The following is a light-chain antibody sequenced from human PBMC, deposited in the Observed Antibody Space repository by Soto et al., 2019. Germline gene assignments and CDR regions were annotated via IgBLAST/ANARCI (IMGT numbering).Light chain of an antibody. V-gene: IGKV1-39*01. CDR2: AAS. Sequence: DIQMTQCPSSLSESVGDRVTITCRASQSITTYLNWYRQKPGKAPKLLIYAASSLQSGVPSRFSGSGSETELTLSISSLQPEDFATYFCQQIYSAPLTFGGGTKVDIX. CDR1: QSITTY. CDR3: QQIYSAPLT. J-gene: IGKJ4*01.